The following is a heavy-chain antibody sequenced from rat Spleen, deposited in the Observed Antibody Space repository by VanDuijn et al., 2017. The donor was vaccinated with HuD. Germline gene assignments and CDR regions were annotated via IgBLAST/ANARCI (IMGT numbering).Heavy chain of an antibody. CDR3: TTANVMGA. J-gene: IGHJ4*01. CDR2: ISYGDSSGHSST. CDR1: GFTFSDFG. Sequence: EVQLVESDGGLVQPGRSLKVSCAASGFTFSDFGMAWVRQAPTKGLEWVATISYGDSSGHSSTYYRDSVKGRFTISRDNANSTVSLQMDSLRSEDTATYYCTTANVMGAWGLGASVTVSS. V-gene: IGHV5-29*01.